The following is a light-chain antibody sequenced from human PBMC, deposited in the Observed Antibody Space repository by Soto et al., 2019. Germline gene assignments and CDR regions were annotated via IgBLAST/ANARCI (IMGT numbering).Light chain of an antibody. J-gene: IGKJ1*01. CDR2: DAS. V-gene: IGKV1-5*01. CDR3: QHYNTHSPT. Sequence: DIQMTQSPSTLSASVGDRVTITCRASQSINNWLAWYQQKPGKAPKFLIYDASNLESGVPSRFSGSASGTEFTLTISSLQPDDFATFYCQHYNTHSPTFGQGTKV. CDR1: QSINNW.